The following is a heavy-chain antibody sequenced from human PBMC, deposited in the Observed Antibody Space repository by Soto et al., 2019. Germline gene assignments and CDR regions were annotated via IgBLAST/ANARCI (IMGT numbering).Heavy chain of an antibody. J-gene: IGHJ4*02. CDR1: GGSISSYY. D-gene: IGHD3-3*01. V-gene: IGHV4-59*01. Sequence: SETLSLTCTVSGGSISSYYWSWIRQPPGKGLEWIGYIYYSGSTNYNPSLKSRVTISVDTSKNQFSLKLSSVTAADTAVYYCARDRRRAIFGVVTPLTYFDYWGQGTLVTVSS. CDR3: ARDRRRAIFGVVTPLTYFDY. CDR2: IYYSGST.